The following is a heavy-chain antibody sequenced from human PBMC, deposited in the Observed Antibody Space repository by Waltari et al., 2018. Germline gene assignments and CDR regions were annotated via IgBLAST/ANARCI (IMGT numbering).Heavy chain of an antibody. V-gene: IGHV3-74*01. CDR1: GFTFSSYW. CDR2: INSDGSST. J-gene: IGHJ4*02. Sequence: EVQLVESGGGLVQPGESLSLSCAASGFTFSSYWMHWVRQAPGKGLVWVSRINSDGSSTSYADSGKGRFTISRDNAKNTLYLQMNSLRAEDTAVYYCAREVSTVTRYFDYWGQGTLVTVSS. D-gene: IGHD4-17*01. CDR3: AREVSTVTRYFDY.